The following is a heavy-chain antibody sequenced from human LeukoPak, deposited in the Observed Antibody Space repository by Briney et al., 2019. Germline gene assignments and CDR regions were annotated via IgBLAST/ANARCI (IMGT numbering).Heavy chain of an antibody. CDR1: GFTFDDYA. CDR3: AKAGVAAAMYNWFDP. Sequence: GGSLRLSCAASGFTFDDYALHWVRQAPGKGLEWGSGISWNSGSIGYADSVKGRFTISRDNAKNSLYLQMNSLRAEDMALYYCAKAGVAAAMYNWFDPWGQGTLVTVSS. V-gene: IGHV3-9*03. J-gene: IGHJ5*02. CDR2: ISWNSGSI. D-gene: IGHD6-13*01.